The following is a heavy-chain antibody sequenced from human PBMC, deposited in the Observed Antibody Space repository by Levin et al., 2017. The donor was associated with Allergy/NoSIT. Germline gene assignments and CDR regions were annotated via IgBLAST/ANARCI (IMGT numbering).Heavy chain of an antibody. D-gene: IGHD2-2*01. Sequence: GGSLRLSCATSGFTFSNFEMTWVRQAPGKGLEWISYIGKSGRTIYYAASVEGRFTISRDDARNPLYLQMNTLRADDTAVYYCARKGYCRSSACYADSGVWFDPWGQGTLVTVSS. CDR2: IGKSGRTI. V-gene: IGHV3-48*03. CDR3: ARKGYCRSSACYADSGVWFDP. J-gene: IGHJ5*02. CDR1: GFTFSNFE.